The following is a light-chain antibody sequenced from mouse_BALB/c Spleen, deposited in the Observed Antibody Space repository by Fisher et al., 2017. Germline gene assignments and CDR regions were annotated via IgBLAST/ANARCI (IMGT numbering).Light chain of an antibody. V-gene: IGKV4-74*01. CDR2: STS. CDR3: QQFTSSPT. CDR1: SSVSSSY. Sequence: IVMTQSPAIMSASPGEKVTMTCTASSSVSSSYLHWYQQKPGSSPKLWIYSTSNLASGIPARFSGSGSGTSYSLTISSMEAEDAATYYCQQFTSSPTFGGGTKLEIK. J-gene: IGKJ2*01.